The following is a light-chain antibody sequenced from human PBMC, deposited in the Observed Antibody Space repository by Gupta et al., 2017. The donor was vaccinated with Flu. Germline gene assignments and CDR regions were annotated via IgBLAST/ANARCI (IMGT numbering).Light chain of an antibody. CDR1: QNIRNF. CDR3: QQGYSTPYS. CDR2: AAS. Sequence: PSSLSASVGDRVTITCRASQNIRNFLNWYQQKPGKAPKLLIYAASSLQSGVPARFSGSGSGADFSLTIGSLQPEDFATYYCQQGYSTPYSFGQGTKVEIQ. V-gene: IGKV1-39*01. J-gene: IGKJ2*03.